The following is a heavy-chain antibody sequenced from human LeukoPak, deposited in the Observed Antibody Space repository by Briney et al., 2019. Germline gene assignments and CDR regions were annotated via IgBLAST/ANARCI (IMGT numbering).Heavy chain of an antibody. J-gene: IGHJ1*01. V-gene: IGHV3-23*01. CDR2: ISGSGGST. Sequence: GGSLRLSCAASGFTFSSYWMSWVRQAPGKGLEWVSAISGSGGSTYYADSVKGRFTISRDNSKNTLYLQMNSLRAEDTAVYYCAKDYDTVTTYEYFQHWGQGTLVTVSS. D-gene: IGHD4-17*01. CDR1: GFTFSSYW. CDR3: AKDYDTVTTYEYFQH.